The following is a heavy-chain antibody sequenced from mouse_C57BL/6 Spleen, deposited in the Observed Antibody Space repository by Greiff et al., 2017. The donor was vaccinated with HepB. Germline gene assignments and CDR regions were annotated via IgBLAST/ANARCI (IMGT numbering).Heavy chain of an antibody. Sequence: EVQLQQSGPELVKPGASVKISCKASGYSFTDYNMNWVKQSNGKSLEWIGVINPNYGTTSYNQKFKGKATLTVDQSSSTAYMQLNSLTSEDSAVYYCASEAHYAHEGGMDYWGQGTSVTGSS. V-gene: IGHV1-39*01. D-gene: IGHD1-1*02. CDR3: ASEAHYAHEGGMDY. CDR2: INPNYGTT. J-gene: IGHJ4*01. CDR1: GYSFTDYN.